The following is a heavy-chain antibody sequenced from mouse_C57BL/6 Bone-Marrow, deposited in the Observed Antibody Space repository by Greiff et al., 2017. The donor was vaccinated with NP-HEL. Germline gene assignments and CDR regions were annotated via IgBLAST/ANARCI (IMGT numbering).Heavy chain of an antibody. V-gene: IGHV1-64*01. CDR2: IHPNSGGT. J-gene: IGHJ4*01. D-gene: IGHD2-3*01. CDR1: GYTFTSYW. Sequence: VQLKQPGAELVKPGASVKLSCKASGYTFTSYWMHWVKQRPGQGLEWIGMIHPNSGGTNYNEKFKSKATLTVDKSSSTAYMQLSSLTSEDSAVYYCAFYDGYYRGAMDYWGQGTSVTVSS. CDR3: AFYDGYYRGAMDY.